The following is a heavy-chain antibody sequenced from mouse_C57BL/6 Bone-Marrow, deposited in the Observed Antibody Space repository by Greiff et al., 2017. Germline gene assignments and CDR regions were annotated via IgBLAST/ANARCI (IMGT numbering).Heavy chain of an antibody. V-gene: IGHV1-53*01. CDR1: GYTFTSYW. D-gene: IGHD1-1*01. CDR2: INPSNGGT. J-gene: IGHJ1*03. CDR3: ARRGLYYGSTHWYFDV. Sequence: VQLQQPGTELVKPGASVKLSCKASGYTFTSYWMHWVKQRPGQGLEWIGNINPSNGGTNYNEKFKSKATLTVDKSSSTAYMQLSSLTSEDSAVYYCARRGLYYGSTHWYFDVWGTGTTVTVSS.